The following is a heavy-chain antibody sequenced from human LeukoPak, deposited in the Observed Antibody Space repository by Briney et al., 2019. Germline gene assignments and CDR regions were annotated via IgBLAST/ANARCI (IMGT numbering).Heavy chain of an antibody. D-gene: IGHD3-10*01. V-gene: IGHV1-2*06. CDR3: ARDSSPIIRGPEWFDP. CDR2: INPKSGDA. Sequence: GESLKISCKASGYTFTAYYIHWVRQAPGHGLEWMGRINPKSGDAHYAQKFQDRVTMTRDTSTSTVYMDLYRLTSDDTAMYHCARDSSPIIRGPEWFDPWGQGTLVTVSS. J-gene: IGHJ5*02. CDR1: GYTFTAYY.